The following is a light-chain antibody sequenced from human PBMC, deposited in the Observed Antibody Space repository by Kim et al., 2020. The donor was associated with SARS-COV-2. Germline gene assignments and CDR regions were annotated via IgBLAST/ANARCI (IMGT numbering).Light chain of an antibody. V-gene: IGKV3-20*01. CDR1: QHGTSTY. CDR2: GAS. Sequence: SPGGRGTPSCRASQHGTSTYLAWYQQKVGQAPRLIIYGASSRATGIPDRFSGSGSGTDFTLTITRLEPEDVAVYYCQQYGKSTITFGQGTRLEIK. J-gene: IGKJ5*01. CDR3: QQYGKSTIT.